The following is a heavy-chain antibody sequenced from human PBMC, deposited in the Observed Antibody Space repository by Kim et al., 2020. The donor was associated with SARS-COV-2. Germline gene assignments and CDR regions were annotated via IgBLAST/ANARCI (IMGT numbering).Heavy chain of an antibody. Sequence: GGSLRLSCAASGFTFSSYAMSWVRQAPGKGLEWVSAISGSGGSTYYADSVKGRFTISRDNSKNTLYLQMNSLRAEDTAVYYCAKPMDDSSGYYYFDYWGQGTLVTVYS. D-gene: IGHD3-22*01. V-gene: IGHV3-23*01. J-gene: IGHJ4*02. CDR2: ISGSGGST. CDR3: AKPMDDSSGYYYFDY. CDR1: GFTFSSYA.